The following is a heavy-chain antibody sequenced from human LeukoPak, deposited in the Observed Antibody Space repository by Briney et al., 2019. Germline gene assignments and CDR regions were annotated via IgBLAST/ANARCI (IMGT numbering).Heavy chain of an antibody. D-gene: IGHD4-17*01. CDR1: GGSISSYY. V-gene: IGHV4-4*07. Sequence: PSETLSLTCTVSGGSISSYYWSWIRQSAGKGLEWIGRIYTSGSTNYNPSLKSRVTMSVDTSKNQFSLKLSSVTAADTAVYYCARESKTTVTTETNWFDPWGQGTLVTVSS. CDR2: IYTSGST. J-gene: IGHJ5*02. CDR3: ARESKTTVTTETNWFDP.